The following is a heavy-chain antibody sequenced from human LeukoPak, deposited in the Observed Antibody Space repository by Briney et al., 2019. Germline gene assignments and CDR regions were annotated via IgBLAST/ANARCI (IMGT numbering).Heavy chain of an antibody. V-gene: IGHV3-23*01. D-gene: IGHD6-6*01. CDR2: ISGSDAGT. J-gene: IGHJ4*02. CDR1: GFTFSSYW. Sequence: PGGSLRLSCAASGFTFSSYWMSWVRQAPGKGLEWVSTISGSDAGTYYADSVKGRFTISRDNSKNTLYLQMNSLRVEDTAVYYCAKHHRMAARLVYFDYWGQGTLVTVSS. CDR3: AKHHRMAARLVYFDY.